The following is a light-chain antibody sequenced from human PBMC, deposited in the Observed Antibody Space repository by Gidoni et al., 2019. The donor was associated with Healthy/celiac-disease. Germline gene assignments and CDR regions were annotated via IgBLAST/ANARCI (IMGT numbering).Light chain of an antibody. Sequence: SYELTQPPSVSVSPGQTASITCSGDKFGDKYACWYQQKPGQSPVLVIYQNSKRLSGIPERFSGSNSGNTATLTISGTQAMDEADYYCQSWDSSNVVFGGGTKLTVL. J-gene: IGLJ2*01. CDR3: QSWDSSNVV. CDR2: QNS. CDR1: KFGDKY. V-gene: IGLV3-1*01.